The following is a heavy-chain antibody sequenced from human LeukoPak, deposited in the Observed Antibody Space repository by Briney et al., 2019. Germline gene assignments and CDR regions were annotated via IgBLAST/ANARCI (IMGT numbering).Heavy chain of an antibody. V-gene: IGHV4-39*01. D-gene: IGHD2-21*01. CDR2: IYYSGST. J-gene: IGHJ4*02. CDR1: GGSISSSSYY. CDR3: ARHVAGHFDY. Sequence: PSETLSLTCTVSGGSISSSSYYWGWIRQPPGKGLEWIGSIYYSGSTYYNPSLKSRVTISVDTSKNQFSLKLSSVTAADTAVYYCARHVAGHFDYWGEGTLVTVSS.